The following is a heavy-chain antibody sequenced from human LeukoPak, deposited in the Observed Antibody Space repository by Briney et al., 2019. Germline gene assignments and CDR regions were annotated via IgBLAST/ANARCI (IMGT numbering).Heavy chain of an antibody. D-gene: IGHD6-19*01. J-gene: IGHJ6*02. CDR2: IYYSGST. Sequence: SETLSLTCTVSGGSISSSSYYWGWIRQPPGKGLEWIGSIYYSGSTYYNPSLKSRVTISVDTSKNQFSLKLSSVTAADTAVYYCARGAPLLYSSGRNYYYYGMDVWGQGTTVTVSS. V-gene: IGHV4-39*01. CDR3: ARGAPLLYSSGRNYYYYGMDV. CDR1: GGSISSSSYY.